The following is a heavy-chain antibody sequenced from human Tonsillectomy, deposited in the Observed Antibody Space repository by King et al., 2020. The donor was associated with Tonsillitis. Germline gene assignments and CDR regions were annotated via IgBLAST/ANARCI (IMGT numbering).Heavy chain of an antibody. V-gene: IGHV4-39*01. CDR3: ASPAQRYCSSTSCYTEGTTRTRRRYDRFDY. CDR1: GGSISSSSYY. D-gene: IGHD2-2*02. J-gene: IGHJ4*02. Sequence: QLQESGPGLVKPSETLSLTCTISGGSISSSSYYWGWIRQPPGKGLEWIGSIYYSGSTYYNPSLKSRVTISVDTSKNQFSLKLSSVTAADTAVYYCASPAQRYCSSTSCYTEGTTRTRRRYDRFDYWGQGTLVTVSS. CDR2: IYYSGST.